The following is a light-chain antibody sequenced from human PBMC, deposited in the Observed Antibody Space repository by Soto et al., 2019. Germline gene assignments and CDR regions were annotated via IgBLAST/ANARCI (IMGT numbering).Light chain of an antibody. J-gene: IGLJ3*02. CDR2: LNNDGSH. V-gene: IGLV4-69*01. Sequence: QSVLTQSPSASASLGASVKLTCTLSSDHSSYAIAWHQQQPEKGPRYLMKLNNDGSHSKGDGIPDRFSGSSSGAERYLTISSLQSEDEADYYCQTWGTGIHVFGGGTKVTVL. CDR1: SDHSSYA. CDR3: QTWGTGIHV.